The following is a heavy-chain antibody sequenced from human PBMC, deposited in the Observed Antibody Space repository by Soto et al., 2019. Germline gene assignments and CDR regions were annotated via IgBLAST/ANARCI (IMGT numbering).Heavy chain of an antibody. CDR2: IYYSGST. V-gene: IGHV4-59*04. Sequence: SETLSLTCTVSGGSISSYYLSWIRQPPGKGLEWIGCIYYSGSTYYNPSLKSRVTISVDTSKNQFSLKLSSVTAADTAVYYCARHTPAISISDHWGQGTLVTVSS. CDR3: ARHTPAISISDH. CDR1: GGSISSYY. J-gene: IGHJ4*02. D-gene: IGHD2-15*01.